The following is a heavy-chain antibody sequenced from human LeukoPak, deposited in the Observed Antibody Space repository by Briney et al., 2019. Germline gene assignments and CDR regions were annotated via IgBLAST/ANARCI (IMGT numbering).Heavy chain of an antibody. CDR3: ARGILSGAAMVTAAYNWFDP. CDR1: GYTFTSYD. D-gene: IGHD5-18*01. J-gene: IGHJ5*02. V-gene: IGHV1-46*01. Sequence: ASVKVSCKASGYTFTSYDINWVRQAPGQGLEWMGIINPSGGSTSYAQKFQGRVTMTRDTSTSTVYMELSSLRSEDTAVYYCARGILSGAAMVTAAYNWFDPWGQGTLVTVSS. CDR2: INPSGGST.